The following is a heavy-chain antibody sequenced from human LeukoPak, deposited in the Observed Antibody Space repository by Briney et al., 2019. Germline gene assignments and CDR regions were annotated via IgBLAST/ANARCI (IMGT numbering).Heavy chain of an antibody. V-gene: IGHV1-18*01. J-gene: IGHJ4*02. D-gene: IGHD3-22*01. CDR2: ISAYNGNT. Sequence: ASVKVSCTASGYTFTSYGISWVRQAPGQGLEWMGWISAYNGNTNYAQKLQGRVTMTTDTSTSTAYMELRSLRSDDTAVYYCARTYYYDSSGYYYVPFDYWGQGALVTVSS. CDR1: GYTFTSYG. CDR3: ARTYYYDSSGYYYVPFDY.